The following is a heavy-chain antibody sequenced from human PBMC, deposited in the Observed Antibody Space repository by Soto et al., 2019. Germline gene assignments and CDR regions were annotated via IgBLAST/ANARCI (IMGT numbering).Heavy chain of an antibody. J-gene: IGHJ4*02. Sequence: QVQLQQWGAGLLKPSETLSLTCAVYGGSFSGYYWSWIRQPPGKGLEWIGESNHVGNTNYNPSLKSRVTMSVDPSKNQFSLRLSSVTAAATAVYYCARVLIAGVTTDWGQGTLVLVSS. CDR1: GGSFSGYY. D-gene: IGHD5-18*01. CDR2: SNHVGNT. CDR3: ARVLIAGVTTD. V-gene: IGHV4-34*01.